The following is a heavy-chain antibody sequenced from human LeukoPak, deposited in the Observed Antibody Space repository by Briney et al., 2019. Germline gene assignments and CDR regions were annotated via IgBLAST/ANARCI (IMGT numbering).Heavy chain of an antibody. Sequence: SGTLSLTCAVSGGSISSSSYYWGWIRQPPGKGLEWIGSIYYSGSTYYNPSLKSRVTISVDTSKNQFSLKLSSVTAADTAVYYCARRRRTGEDQDYWGQGTLVTVSS. CDR3: ARRRRTGEDQDY. J-gene: IGHJ4*02. V-gene: IGHV4-39*01. CDR2: IYYSGST. CDR1: GGSISSSSYY. D-gene: IGHD7-27*01.